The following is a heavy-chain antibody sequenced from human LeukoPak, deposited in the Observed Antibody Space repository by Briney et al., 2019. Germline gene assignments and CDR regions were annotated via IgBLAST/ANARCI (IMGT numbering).Heavy chain of an antibody. J-gene: IGHJ3*02. CDR2: INYSGST. D-gene: IGHD3-22*01. CDR3: GREIVVVLDDAFDI. Sequence: PSETLSLTCAVYGGSFSGYYWSWIRQPPGKGLEWIGEINYSGSTNYNPSLKSRVTISVDTSKNQFSLKLSSVTAADTAVYYCGREIVVVLDDAFDIWGQGTMVTVSS. V-gene: IGHV4-34*01. CDR1: GGSFSGYY.